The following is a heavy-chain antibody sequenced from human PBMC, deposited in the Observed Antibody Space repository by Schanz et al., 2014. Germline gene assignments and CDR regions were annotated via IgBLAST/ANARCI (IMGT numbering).Heavy chain of an antibody. CDR3: AKDAPYPFDL. Sequence: EVHLLESGGGLVPPGGSLRLSCAASGFNFSDYAMCWVRQAPGKGLEWVSAISGGGGTTYYTDSVKGRFTISRDNSKNTMCLQMDDLRAEDTARYYCAKDAPYPFDLWGRGTLITVSS. V-gene: IGHV3-23*01. CDR1: GFNFSDYA. CDR2: ISGGGGTT. J-gene: IGHJ2*01.